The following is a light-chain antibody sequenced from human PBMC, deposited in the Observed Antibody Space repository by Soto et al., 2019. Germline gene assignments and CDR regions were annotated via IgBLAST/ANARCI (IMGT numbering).Light chain of an antibody. CDR3: QHYGGPPPWT. CDR2: GAS. CDR1: QSVGSY. Sequence: ENVLTQSPGTLSLSPGERATLSCRASQSVGSYLGWYQKQPGQAPRLLIYGASNRATGIPDRFSGSGSGTDFTLTISRLEPEDFAVYYCQHYGGPPPWTFGQGTKVEIK. J-gene: IGKJ1*01. V-gene: IGKV3-20*01.